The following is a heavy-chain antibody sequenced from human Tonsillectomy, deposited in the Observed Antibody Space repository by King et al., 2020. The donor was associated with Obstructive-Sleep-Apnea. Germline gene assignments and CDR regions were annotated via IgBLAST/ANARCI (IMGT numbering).Heavy chain of an antibody. V-gene: IGHV3-9*01. CDR3: TKGEGGGSWYYFDY. Sequence: VQLVESGGGLVQPGRSLRLSCVASELTFDDYAMHWVRQAPGKGLEWVSSISWNSGSIGYADSVKGRFTISRDNAKNSLYLQMNSLRVEDTALYYCTKGEGGGSWYYFDYWGQGTLVTVSS. D-gene: IGHD6-13*01. J-gene: IGHJ4*02. CDR2: ISWNSGSI. CDR1: ELTFDDYA.